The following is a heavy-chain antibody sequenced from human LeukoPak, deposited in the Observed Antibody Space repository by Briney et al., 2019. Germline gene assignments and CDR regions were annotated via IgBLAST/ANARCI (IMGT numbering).Heavy chain of an antibody. CDR3: ARLRAFDI. CDR1: GFTFSSYA. J-gene: IGHJ3*02. Sequence: GGSLRLSCAASGFTFSSYAMHWVRQAPGKGLEWVAVISYDGSNKYYADSVKGRFTISRDNSKNTLYLQMNSLRAEDTAVYYCARLRAFDIWGQGTKVTVSS. CDR2: ISYDGSNK. V-gene: IGHV3-30*04. D-gene: IGHD2-21*02.